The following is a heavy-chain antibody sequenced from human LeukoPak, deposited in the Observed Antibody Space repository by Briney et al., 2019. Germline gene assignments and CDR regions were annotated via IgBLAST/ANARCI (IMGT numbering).Heavy chain of an antibody. CDR3: ARTRAYAFYY. D-gene: IGHD3-16*01. V-gene: IGHV3-74*01. CDR2: INSDGSST. J-gene: IGHJ4*02. Sequence: GGSLRVSCAASGFTFSSDWMHCVRQAPGKGLVWVSRINSDGSSTSYADSVKGRFTISKDNAKNTLYLQMNSLRAADTAVYYCARTRAYAFYYWGQGTLVTVSS. CDR1: GFTFSSDW.